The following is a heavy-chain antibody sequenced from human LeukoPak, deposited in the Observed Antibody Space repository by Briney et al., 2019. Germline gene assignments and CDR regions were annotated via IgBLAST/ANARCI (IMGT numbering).Heavy chain of an antibody. CDR3: ARRNDILTGYYSNFDY. Sequence: SETLSLTCTVSGGSISRSAYYWGWIRQPPGEGLEWIGSMYERGSTLYNPSLNSRATISVDTSKNQLSLKLRSVTAADTAVYYCARRNDILTGYYSNFDYWGQGTLVTVSS. V-gene: IGHV4-39*01. CDR2: MYERGST. CDR1: GGSISRSAYY. D-gene: IGHD3-9*01. J-gene: IGHJ4*02.